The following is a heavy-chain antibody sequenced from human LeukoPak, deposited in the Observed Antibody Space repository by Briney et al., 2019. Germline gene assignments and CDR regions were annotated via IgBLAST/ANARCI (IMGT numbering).Heavy chain of an antibody. CDR3: AKNTEGGHDFAQTPYYFDC. CDR1: GFTLSSYA. Sequence: GGSLRLSCAASGFTLSSYAMSWVRQAPGKGLEWVSILSGSGGSTYYADSVKGRFTISSDNSKNTLYLQMNSLRAEDTALYFCAKNTEGGHDFAQTPYYFDCWGQGTLVTVSS. V-gene: IGHV3-23*01. D-gene: IGHD3-3*01. CDR2: LSGSGGST. J-gene: IGHJ4*02.